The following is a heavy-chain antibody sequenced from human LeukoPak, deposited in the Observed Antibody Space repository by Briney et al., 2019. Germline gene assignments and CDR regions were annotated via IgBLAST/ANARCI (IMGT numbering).Heavy chain of an antibody. D-gene: IGHD5-24*01. CDR1: GGTFSSYA. Sequence: ASVKVSCTASGGTFSSYAISRVRQAPGQGLEWMGGIIPIFGTANYAQKFQGRVTITADESTSTAYMELSSLRSEDTAVYYCASYPPGGERWLQGYFDYWGQGTLVTVSS. CDR2: IIPIFGTA. CDR3: ASYPPGGERWLQGYFDY. J-gene: IGHJ4*02. V-gene: IGHV1-69*01.